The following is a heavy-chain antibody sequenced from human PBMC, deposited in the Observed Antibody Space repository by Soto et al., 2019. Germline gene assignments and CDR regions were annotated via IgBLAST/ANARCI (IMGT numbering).Heavy chain of an antibody. CDR1: GFTFSSYA. D-gene: IGHD3-22*01. CDR3: ARDHYYDSSGYYYEYYYGMDV. CDR2: ISYDGSNK. V-gene: IGHV3-30-3*01. Sequence: QVQLVESGGGVVQPGRSLRLSCAASGFTFSSYAMHWVRQAPGKGLEWVAVISYDGSNKYYADSVKGRFTISRDNSKNMLSLPXNSLRAEDTAVYYCARDHYYDSSGYYYEYYYGMDVWGQGTTVTVSS. J-gene: IGHJ6*02.